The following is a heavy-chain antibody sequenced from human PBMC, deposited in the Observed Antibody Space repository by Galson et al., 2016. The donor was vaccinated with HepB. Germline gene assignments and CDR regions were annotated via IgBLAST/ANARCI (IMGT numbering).Heavy chain of an antibody. CDR1: GGSISSGGYY. V-gene: IGHV4-31*03. Sequence: TLSLTCTVSGGSISSGGYYWAWIRHHPGKGLEWVGSIYYSGTTYYNPSLKSRLTLSVDTSKNQFSLKLTSVTAADTAVYYCARARGRVGYFDYWGQGTLVTVSS. CDR3: ARARGRVGYFDY. J-gene: IGHJ4*02. D-gene: IGHD3-10*01. CDR2: IYYSGTT.